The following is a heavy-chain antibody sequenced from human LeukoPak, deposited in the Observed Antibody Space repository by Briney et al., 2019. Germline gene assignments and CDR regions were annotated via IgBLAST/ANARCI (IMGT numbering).Heavy chain of an antibody. Sequence: VASVKVSCKASGYTFTDYYIHWVRQAPGHGLEWMGWINPNSGGTKFAQKFLGWVIMTRDTSINTAYMELSRLRSDDTAEYYCARDRGRGGLSSAFDIWGQGTMVTVSS. J-gene: IGHJ3*02. CDR2: INPNSGGT. V-gene: IGHV1-2*04. CDR3: ARDRGRGGLSSAFDI. D-gene: IGHD3-16*01. CDR1: GYTFTDYY.